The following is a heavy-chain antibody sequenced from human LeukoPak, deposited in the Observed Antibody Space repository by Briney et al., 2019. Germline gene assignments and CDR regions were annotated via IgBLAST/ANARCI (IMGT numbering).Heavy chain of an antibody. J-gene: IGHJ4*02. CDR2: ISGSGGST. CDR1: GFTFSSYA. Sequence: GASLRLPCAASGFTFSSYAMSWVRQAPGKGLEWVSAISGSGGSTYYADSVKGRFTISRDNSKNTLYLQMNSLRAEDTAVYYCAKEHYYDSSGYPEYFDYWGQGTLVTVSS. V-gene: IGHV3-23*01. D-gene: IGHD3-22*01. CDR3: AKEHYYDSSGYPEYFDY.